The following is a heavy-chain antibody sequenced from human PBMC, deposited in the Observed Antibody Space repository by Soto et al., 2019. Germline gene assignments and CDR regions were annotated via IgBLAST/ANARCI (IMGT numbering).Heavy chain of an antibody. CDR2: IIPIFGTA. J-gene: IGHJ3*02. D-gene: IGHD3-22*01. CDR1: GGTFSSYA. V-gene: IGHV1-69*13. Sequence: SVKVSCKASGGTFSSYAISWVRQAPGQGLEWMGGIIPIFGTANYAQKFQGRVTITADESTSTAYMELSSLRSEDTAVYYCARDQDGYYDSSGYHDAFDIWGQGTMVTVS. CDR3: ARDQDGYYDSSGYHDAFDI.